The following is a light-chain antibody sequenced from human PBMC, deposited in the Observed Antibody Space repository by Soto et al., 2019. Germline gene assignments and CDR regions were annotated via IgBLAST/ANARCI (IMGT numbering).Light chain of an antibody. CDR3: CSYAGSGTDNYV. CDR2: DVT. V-gene: IGLV2-11*01. J-gene: IGLJ1*01. CDR1: SSDVGGYNY. Sequence: QSALTQPRSVSGSPGQSVTISCTGTSSDVGGYNYVSWYQHHPGKAPKLMIYDVTKRPSGVRDRFSASKSGNTASLTISGLQAEDEADYYCCSYAGSGTDNYVFGSGTKVTVL.